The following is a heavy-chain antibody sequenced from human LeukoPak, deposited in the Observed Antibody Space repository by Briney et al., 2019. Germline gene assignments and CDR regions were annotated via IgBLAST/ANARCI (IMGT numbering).Heavy chain of an antibody. CDR2: IIPILGIA. V-gene: IGHV1-69*04. D-gene: IGHD2-15*01. CDR3: ALGYCSGGSCYTIDY. CDR1: GGTFSSYA. Sequence: SVKVSCKASGGTFSSYAISWVRQAPGQGLEWMGRIIPILGIANYAQKFQGRVTITADKSTSTAYMELSSLRSEDTAVYYCALGYCSGGSCYTIDYWGQGTLVTVSS. J-gene: IGHJ4*02.